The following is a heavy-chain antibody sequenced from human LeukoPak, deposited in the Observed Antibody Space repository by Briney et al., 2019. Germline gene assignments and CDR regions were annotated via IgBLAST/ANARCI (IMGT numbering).Heavy chain of an antibody. Sequence: QPGGSLRLSCAASGFTFSDYYMSWVRQAPGKGLEWVAVISYDGSNKYYADSVKGRFTISRDNSKNTLYLQMNSLRAEDTAVYYCARERNLEIAVAGTIFDYWGQGTLVTVSS. J-gene: IGHJ4*02. CDR2: ISYDGSNK. V-gene: IGHV3-30*14. CDR1: GFTFSDYY. CDR3: ARERNLEIAVAGTIFDY. D-gene: IGHD6-19*01.